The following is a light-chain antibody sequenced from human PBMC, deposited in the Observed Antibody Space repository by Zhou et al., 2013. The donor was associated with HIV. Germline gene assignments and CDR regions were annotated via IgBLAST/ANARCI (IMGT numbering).Light chain of an antibody. CDR3: QQYRSYPWT. CDR1: QDISNY. Sequence: DIQMTRSPSSLSASVGDRVTITCQASQDISNYLNWYQQKPGKAPKLLIYDASNLETGVPSRFSGSGSGTDFTFTISSLQPEDFATYYCQQYRSYPWTFGQGTKVEI. V-gene: IGKV1-33*01. CDR2: DAS. J-gene: IGKJ1*01.